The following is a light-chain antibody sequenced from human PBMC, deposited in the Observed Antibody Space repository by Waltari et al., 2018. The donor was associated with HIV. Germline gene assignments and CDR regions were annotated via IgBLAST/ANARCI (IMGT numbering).Light chain of an antibody. J-gene: IGLJ1*01. CDR2: DVT. Sequence: QSALTQPPSVSGSPGQSVTISCTGTSSDIGTYNYVSWYQQHPGKAPKLLIFDVTKRPSGVPNRFSGSKSGNTASLTISGLLTEDEADYYCCSYAGSSFYVFGTATEVTVL. CDR3: CSYAGSSFYV. CDR1: SSDIGTYNY. V-gene: IGLV2-11*01.